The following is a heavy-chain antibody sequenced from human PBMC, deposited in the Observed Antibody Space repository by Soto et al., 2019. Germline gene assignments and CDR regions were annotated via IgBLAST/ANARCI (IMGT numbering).Heavy chain of an antibody. CDR2: ITSSGESL. CDR3: ARLPKVRRVTS. D-gene: IGHD2-21*02. CDR1: GFRFSDHS. Sequence: EVQLLESGGGLIHPGGSLRLSCVASGFRFSDHSMNWVRQAPGKGLEWVSYITSSGESLYYADSVKGRFTVSRDNAKNSLFLQMNSMRDEDTAVYYGARLPKVRRVTSWCQGALVTVSS. V-gene: IGHV3-48*02. J-gene: IGHJ4*02.